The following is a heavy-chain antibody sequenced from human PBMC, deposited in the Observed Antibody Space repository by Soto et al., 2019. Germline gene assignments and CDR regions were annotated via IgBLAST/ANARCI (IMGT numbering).Heavy chain of an antibody. V-gene: IGHV4-34*01. D-gene: IGHD6-6*01. CDR3: ARGPVSVEEAARPLLGMDV. Sequence: SETLSLTCAVYGGSFSGYYWSWIRQPPGKGLEWIGEINHSGSTNYNPSLKSRVTISVDTSKNQFSLKLSSVTAADTAVYYCARGPVSVEEAARPLLGMDVWGQGTTVT. CDR1: GGSFSGYY. CDR2: INHSGST. J-gene: IGHJ6*02.